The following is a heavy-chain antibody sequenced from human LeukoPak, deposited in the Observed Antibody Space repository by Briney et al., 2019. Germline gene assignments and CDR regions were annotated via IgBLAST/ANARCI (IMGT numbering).Heavy chain of an antibody. D-gene: IGHD3-22*01. CDR3: ARGNHYYDTSAYLAWESFQH. V-gene: IGHV4-34*01. J-gene: IGHJ1*01. CDR1: GGTFSGYY. CDR2: INHSGST. Sequence: PSETLSLTCAVDGGTFSGYYWSWIRQPPGKGLEWIGEINHSGSTNYNPSLKSRVTISVDTSKNQFSLKLSSVTAADTAVYYCARGNHYYDTSAYLAWESFQHWGQGTLVTVSS.